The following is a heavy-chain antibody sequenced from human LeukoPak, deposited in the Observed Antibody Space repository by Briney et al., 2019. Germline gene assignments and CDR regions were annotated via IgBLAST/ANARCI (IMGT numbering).Heavy chain of an antibody. CDR3: ARGRYGSGSYYRPLFDY. CDR1: GGSFSGYY. Sequence: PSETLSLTCAVYGGSFSGYYWSWIRQPPGKGLEWIGEINHSGSTNYNPSLKSRVTISVDTSKNQFSLKLSSVTAADTAVYYCARGRYGSGSYYRPLFDYWGQGTLVTVSS. D-gene: IGHD3-10*01. J-gene: IGHJ4*02. V-gene: IGHV4-34*01. CDR2: INHSGST.